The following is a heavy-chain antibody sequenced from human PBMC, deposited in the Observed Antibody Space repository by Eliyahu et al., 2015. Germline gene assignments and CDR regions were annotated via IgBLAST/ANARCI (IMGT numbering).Heavy chain of an antibody. CDR3: ARGIAAAGPLTNNWFDP. J-gene: IGHJ5*02. D-gene: IGHD6-13*01. CDR1: GYTFXGYY. Sequence: QVQLVQSGAEVKKPGASVKVSCKASGYTFXGYYMXWVRQAPGQGLEWMGWINPNSGGTNYAQKFQGRVTMTRDTSISTAYMELSRLRSDDTAVYYCARGIAAAGPLTNNWFDPWGQGTLVTVSS. V-gene: IGHV1-2*02. CDR2: INPNSGGT.